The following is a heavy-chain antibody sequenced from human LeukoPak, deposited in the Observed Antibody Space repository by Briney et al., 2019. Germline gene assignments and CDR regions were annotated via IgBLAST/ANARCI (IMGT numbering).Heavy chain of an antibody. J-gene: IGHJ4*02. Sequence: ASVKVSCKASGYTFTGYYMHWVLQAPGQGLEWMGRINPNSGGTNYAQKFQGRVTMTRDTPISTAYMELSRLRSDDTAVYYCARAVRSVTGDYWGQGTLVTVSS. CDR1: GYTFTGYY. D-gene: IGHD1-14*01. V-gene: IGHV1-2*06. CDR2: INPNSGGT. CDR3: ARAVRSVTGDY.